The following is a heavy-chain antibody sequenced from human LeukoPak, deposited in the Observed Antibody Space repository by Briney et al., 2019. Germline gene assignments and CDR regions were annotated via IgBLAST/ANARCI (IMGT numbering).Heavy chain of an antibody. D-gene: IGHD1-20*01. J-gene: IGHJ3*02. Sequence: VASEKVSCKASGYTFTSYYMHWVRQAPGQGLEWMGIINPSGGSTSYAQKFQGRVTMTRDTSTSTVYMELSSLRSEDTAVYYCARDWAGITGTTWDALDIWGQGTMVTVSS. CDR3: ARDWAGITGTTWDALDI. CDR2: INPSGGST. CDR1: GYTFTSYY. V-gene: IGHV1-46*01.